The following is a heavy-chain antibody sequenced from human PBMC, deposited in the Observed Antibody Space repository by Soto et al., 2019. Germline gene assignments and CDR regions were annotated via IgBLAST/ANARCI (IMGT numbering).Heavy chain of an antibody. Sequence: EVQLVESGRGLVNPGGSLRLSCAASGFTFSSYSMNWVRQAPGKGLEWVSSISSSSSYIYYADSVKGRFTISRDNAKNSLYLQMNSLRAEDTAVYYCASHPRDSSGYWYYFDYWGQGTLVTVSS. CDR1: GFTFSSYS. J-gene: IGHJ4*02. D-gene: IGHD3-22*01. V-gene: IGHV3-21*01. CDR3: ASHPRDSSGYWYYFDY. CDR2: ISSSSSYI.